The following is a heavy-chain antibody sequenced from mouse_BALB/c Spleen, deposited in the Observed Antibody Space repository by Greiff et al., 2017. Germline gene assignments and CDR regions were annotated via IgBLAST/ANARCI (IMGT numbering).Heavy chain of an antibody. Sequence: EVKLMESGGGLVQPGGSLKLSCAASGFTFSSYGMSWVRQTPDKRLELVATINSNGGSTYYPDSVKGRFTISRDNAKNTLYLQMSSLKSEDTAMYYCARDKTPYRYDYWGQGTTLTVSS. V-gene: IGHV5-6-3*01. J-gene: IGHJ2*01. D-gene: IGHD2-14*01. CDR3: ARDKTPYRYDY. CDR1: GFTFSSYG. CDR2: INSNGGST.